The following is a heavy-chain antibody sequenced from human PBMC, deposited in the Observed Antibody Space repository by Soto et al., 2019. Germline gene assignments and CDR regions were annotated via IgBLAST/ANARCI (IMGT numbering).Heavy chain of an antibody. Sequence: AGGSLRLSCAASGFTFDDYGMSWVRQAPGKGLEWVSGINWNGGSTGYADSVKGRFTISRDNAKNSLYLQMNSLRAEDTDLYYCARRFGELLEDAFYIWGQGTMVTVSS. D-gene: IGHD3-10*01. J-gene: IGHJ3*02. V-gene: IGHV3-20*04. CDR3: ARRFGELLEDAFYI. CDR1: GFTFDDYG. CDR2: INWNGGST.